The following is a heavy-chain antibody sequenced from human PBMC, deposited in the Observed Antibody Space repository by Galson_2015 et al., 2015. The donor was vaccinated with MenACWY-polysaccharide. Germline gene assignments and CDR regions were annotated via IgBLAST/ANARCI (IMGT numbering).Heavy chain of an antibody. V-gene: IGHV1-46*01. CDR1: GITLTDYF. CDR3: ARESIRDYPAPGDLDR. D-gene: IGHD5-24*01. J-gene: IGHJ3*02. CDR2: INPVSGST. Sequence: SVKVSCKAGGITLTDYFFHWVRQAPGQGLAWMGVINPVSGSTSYAQMFQGRVTMTRDTSLSTIYMELSSLTSEDAAIYFCARESIRDYPAPGDLDRWDQGTVVTVSS.